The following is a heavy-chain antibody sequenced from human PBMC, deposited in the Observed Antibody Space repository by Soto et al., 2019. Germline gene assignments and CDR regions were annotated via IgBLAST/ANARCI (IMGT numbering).Heavy chain of an antibody. V-gene: IGHV3-74*01. Sequence: EVQLVQSGGSLVQPGGSLRLSCAASGFSFSNSWMHWVRQAPGKGLVWVSYINSDGSTTTYADSVKGRFTISRDNAKNTVYLQINSLRAEDTAVYYCARDRSYSTDYSGQGTLVTVSS. CDR2: INSDGSTT. J-gene: IGHJ4*02. D-gene: IGHD5-12*01. CDR3: ARDRSYSTDY. CDR1: GFSFSNSW.